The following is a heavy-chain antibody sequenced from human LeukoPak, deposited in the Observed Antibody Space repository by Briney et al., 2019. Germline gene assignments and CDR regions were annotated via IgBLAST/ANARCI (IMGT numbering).Heavy chain of an antibody. CDR3: ARDSGGVYDY. J-gene: IGHJ4*02. Sequence: TLSLTCTVSGGSISSYYGSWIRQPPGKGLEWIGYIYYSGSTNYNPSLKSRVTISVDTSKNQFSLKLSSVTAADTAVYYCARDSGGVYDYWGQGTLVTVSS. V-gene: IGHV4-59*01. CDR1: GGSISSYY. CDR2: IYYSGST.